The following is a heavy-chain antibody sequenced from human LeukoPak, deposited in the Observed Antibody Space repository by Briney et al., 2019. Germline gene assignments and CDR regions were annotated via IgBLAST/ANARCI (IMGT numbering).Heavy chain of an antibody. CDR3: ARQGAELLYSRDYYYYYMDV. J-gene: IGHJ6*03. Sequence: GESLKISCKGSGYSFTSYWIGWVRQMPGKGLEWMGIIYPGDSDTRYSPSFQGQVTISADKSISTAYLQWSSLKASDTAMYYYARQGAELLYSRDYYYYYMDVWGKGTTVTVSS. V-gene: IGHV5-51*01. CDR1: GYSFTSYW. D-gene: IGHD2-2*02. CDR2: IYPGDSDT.